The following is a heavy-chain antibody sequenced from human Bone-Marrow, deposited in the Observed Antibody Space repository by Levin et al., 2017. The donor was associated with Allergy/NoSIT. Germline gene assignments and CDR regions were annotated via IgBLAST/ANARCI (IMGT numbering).Heavy chain of an antibody. CDR1: GFTFSSYA. D-gene: IGHD2-2*02. V-gene: IGHV3-30-3*01. CDR2: ISYDGSNK. CDR3: ASTVVLVPAAIFGMDV. J-gene: IGHJ6*02. Sequence: GESLKISCAASGFTFSSYAMHWVRQAPGKGLEWVAVISYDGSNKYYADSVKGRFTISRDNSKNTLYLQMNSLRAEDTAVYYCASTVVLVPAAIFGMDVWGQGTTVTVSS.